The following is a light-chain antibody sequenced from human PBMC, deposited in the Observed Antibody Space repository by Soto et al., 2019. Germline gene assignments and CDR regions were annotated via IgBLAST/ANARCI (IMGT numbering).Light chain of an antibody. CDR1: SSNIGSNT. J-gene: IGLJ2*01. V-gene: IGLV1-44*01. CDR2: SNN. Sequence: QSVLTQPPSASGTPGQRVTISCSGSSSNIGSNTVNWYQQLPGTAPKLLLYSNNQRPSGVPDRFSGSKSGTSASLAISGLQSEDEADYYCAAWDDSLNGVLFGGGTNLTVL. CDR3: AAWDDSLNGVL.